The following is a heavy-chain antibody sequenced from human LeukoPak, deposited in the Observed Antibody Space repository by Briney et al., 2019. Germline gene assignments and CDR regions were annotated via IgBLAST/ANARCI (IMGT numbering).Heavy chain of an antibody. V-gene: IGHV1-69*13. Sequence: SVKVSCKASGGTFSSYAISWVRQAPGQGLEWMGRIIPIFGTANYAQKFQGRVTITSDESTSTAYMELSSLRSEDTAVYYCARVWSGYYHDAFDIWGQGTMVTVSS. D-gene: IGHD3-3*01. CDR3: ARVWSGYYHDAFDI. CDR1: GGTFSSYA. CDR2: IIPIFGTA. J-gene: IGHJ3*02.